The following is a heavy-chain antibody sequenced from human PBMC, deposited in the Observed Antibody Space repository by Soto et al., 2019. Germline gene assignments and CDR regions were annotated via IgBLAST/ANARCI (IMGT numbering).Heavy chain of an antibody. CDR2: IYHSGST. CDR1: GGSIGSGGYS. V-gene: IGHV4-30-2*01. D-gene: IGHD3-22*01. Sequence: PSETLSLTCAVSGGSIGSGGYSWSWIRQPPGKGLEWIGYIYHSGSTYYNPSLKSRVTISVDRSKSQFSLKLSSVTAADTAVYYCARGMTDYYYDSSGYTNWGQGTLVTASS. J-gene: IGHJ4*02. CDR3: ARGMTDYYYDSSGYTN.